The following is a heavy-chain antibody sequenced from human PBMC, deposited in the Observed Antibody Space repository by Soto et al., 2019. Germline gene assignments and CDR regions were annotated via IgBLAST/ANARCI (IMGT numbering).Heavy chain of an antibody. CDR1: GFTFSDYD. D-gene: IGHD2-15*01. CDR3: ARAYTGRLPRRADYYYALDV. J-gene: IGHJ6*02. Sequence: GGSLRLSCTASGFTFSDYDMHWVRQAAGKGLEWVSTIGAASDPYYTGSVKGRFTISRENARNSMFLQMNSVTVGDTAVYYCARAYTGRLPRRADYYYALDVWGQGTKVTVSS. CDR2: IGAASDP. V-gene: IGHV3-13*05.